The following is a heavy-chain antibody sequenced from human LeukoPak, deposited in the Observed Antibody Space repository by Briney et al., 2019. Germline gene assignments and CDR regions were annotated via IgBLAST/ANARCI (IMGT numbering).Heavy chain of an antibody. V-gene: IGHV3-23*01. CDR2: ISVSGNT. D-gene: IGHD1-26*01. CDR1: GFTLSSYA. Sequence: PGGSLRLSCAASGFTLSSYAMSWVRQAPGKGLEWVSAISVSGNTYHADSVKGRFTISRDNAKNSLYLQMNSLRAEDTAVYYCARDETDGSRPLDYWGQGTLVTVSS. CDR3: ARDETDGSRPLDY. J-gene: IGHJ4*02.